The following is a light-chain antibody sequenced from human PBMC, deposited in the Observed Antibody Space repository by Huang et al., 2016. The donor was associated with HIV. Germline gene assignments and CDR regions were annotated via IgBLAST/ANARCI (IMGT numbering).Light chain of an antibody. V-gene: IGKV1-NL1*01. CDR1: QGISNS. J-gene: IGKJ1*01. Sequence: DIQMTQSPSSLSAFVGDTVTITCRASQGISNSVDWYQQKPGKAPKLLLYYTSRLESGVPSRFRGGGSGTDYTLTINSLQPDDFATYYCQQYYTSPTFGQGSKVEIK. CDR2: YTS. CDR3: QQYYTSPT.